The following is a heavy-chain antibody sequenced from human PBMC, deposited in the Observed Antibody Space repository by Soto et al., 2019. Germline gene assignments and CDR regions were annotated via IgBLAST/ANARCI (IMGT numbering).Heavy chain of an antibody. J-gene: IGHJ6*02. CDR1: GGTFSSYA. CDR2: MIPIFGTA. D-gene: IGHD3-10*01. V-gene: IGHV1-69*06. CDR3: AGIIGRGVDYCDGMAF. Sequence: SVKVSCKASGGTFSSYAISWVRQAPEQGLEWMGGMIPIFGTANYAQKFQGRVTITADKSTSTAYMELSSLISEDTAVYYCAGIIGRGVDYCDGMAFRAQGTSVPVS.